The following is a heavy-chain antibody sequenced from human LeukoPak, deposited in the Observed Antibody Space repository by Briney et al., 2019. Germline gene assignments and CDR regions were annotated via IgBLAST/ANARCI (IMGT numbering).Heavy chain of an antibody. D-gene: IGHD4-17*01. CDR2: IYSGGST. CDR3: ASTFYGDSPPY. Sequence: PGGSLRLSCAASGFTVSSNYMSWVRQAPGKGLEWVSVIYSGGSTYYADSVKGRFTISRDNSKNTLYLQMNSLRAEGTAVYYCASTFYGDSPPYWGQGTLVTVSS. V-gene: IGHV3-66*01. J-gene: IGHJ4*02. CDR1: GFTVSSNY.